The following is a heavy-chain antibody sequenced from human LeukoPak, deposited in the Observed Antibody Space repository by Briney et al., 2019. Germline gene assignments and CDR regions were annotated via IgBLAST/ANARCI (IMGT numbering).Heavy chain of an antibody. Sequence: SVKVSCKASGFTFTSSAMQLVRQARGQRLEWIGWIVVGSGNTNYAQKFQERVTITRDMSTSTAYMELSSLRSEDTAVYYCAADFQSGYYFDYWGQGTLVTVSS. CDR2: IVVGSGNT. J-gene: IGHJ4*02. CDR1: GFTFTSSA. CDR3: AADFQSGYYFDY. D-gene: IGHD3-10*01. V-gene: IGHV1-58*02.